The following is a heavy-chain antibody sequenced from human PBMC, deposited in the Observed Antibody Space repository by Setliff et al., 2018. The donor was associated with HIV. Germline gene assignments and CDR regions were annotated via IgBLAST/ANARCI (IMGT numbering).Heavy chain of an antibody. Sequence: SETLSLTCTVSGGSTSSSSYYWGWIRQPPGKGLEWIGQVHSTLSTNYNPSLKSRLSISADTSKNQFSLNLRFVTAADTALYYCARRTFGSGRFDPWGQGTPVTVS. D-gene: IGHD6-19*01. J-gene: IGHJ5*02. CDR1: GGSTSSSSYY. CDR2: VHSTLST. V-gene: IGHV4-61*05. CDR3: ARRTFGSGRFDP.